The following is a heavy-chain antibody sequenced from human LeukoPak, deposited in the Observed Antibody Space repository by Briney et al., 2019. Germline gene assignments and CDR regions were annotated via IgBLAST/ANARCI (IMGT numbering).Heavy chain of an antibody. CDR1: GYSFTSYW. D-gene: IGHD3-10*01. Sequence: GESLKISCKGSGYSFTSYWIGWVRQMPGKGLEWMGIIYPGDSDTRYSPSLQGQVTISADKSISTAYLQWSSLKASDTAMYYCARHYYGSGSYRDGMDVWGQGTTVTISS. J-gene: IGHJ6*02. V-gene: IGHV5-51*01. CDR2: IYPGDSDT. CDR3: ARHYYGSGSYRDGMDV.